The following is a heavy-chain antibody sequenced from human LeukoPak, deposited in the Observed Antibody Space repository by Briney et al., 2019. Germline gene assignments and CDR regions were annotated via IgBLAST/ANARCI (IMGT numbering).Heavy chain of an antibody. D-gene: IGHD4-17*01. V-gene: IGHV3-23*01. CDR3: AKDRDYGDNFDY. J-gene: IGHJ4*02. CDR1: GFTFSSYA. CDR2: ISGSGGST. Sequence: GGSLRLSCAASGFTFSSYAMSWVRQAPGKGLEWVLAISGSGGSTYYADSVKGRFTISRDNSKNTLYLQMNSLRAEDTAVYYCAKDRDYGDNFDYWGQGTLVTVSS.